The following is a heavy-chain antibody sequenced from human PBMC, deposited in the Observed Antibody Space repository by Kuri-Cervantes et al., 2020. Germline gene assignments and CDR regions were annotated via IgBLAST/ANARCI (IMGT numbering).Heavy chain of an antibody. CDR1: GGSISSSSYY. J-gene: IGHJ5*02. Sequence: GSLRLSCTVSGGSISSSSYYWGWIRQPPGKGLEWIGSIYYSGSTYYNPTLKSRVTISVDTSKNQFSLKLSSVVAADTAVYYCARLGTITRLFDPWGQGILVTVSS. CDR3: ARLGTITRLFDP. CDR2: IYYSGST. V-gene: IGHV4-39*07. D-gene: IGHD1-26*01.